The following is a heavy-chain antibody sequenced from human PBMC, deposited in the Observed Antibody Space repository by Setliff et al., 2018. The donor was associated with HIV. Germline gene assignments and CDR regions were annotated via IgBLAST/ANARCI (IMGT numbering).Heavy chain of an antibody. D-gene: IGHD2-2*01. Sequence: GESLKISCKGSGCSFTSYWIGWVRQMPGKGLEWMGIIYPGGSDTNYSPSFQGQVTMSADRSISTAYLQWSSLKASDTAIYYCASSTRAQYSGAFDYWGQGTLVTVSS. CDR2: IYPGGSDT. V-gene: IGHV5-51*01. CDR1: GCSFTSYW. CDR3: ASSTRAQYSGAFDY. J-gene: IGHJ4*02.